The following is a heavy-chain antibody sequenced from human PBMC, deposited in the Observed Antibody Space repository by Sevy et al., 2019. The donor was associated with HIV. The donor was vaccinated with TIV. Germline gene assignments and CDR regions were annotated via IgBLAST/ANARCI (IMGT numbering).Heavy chain of an antibody. J-gene: IGHJ3*02. CDR1: EFTFSSHA. D-gene: IGHD3-3*02. Sequence: GGSLRLSCTASEFTFSSHAVSWVRQAPGKGLEWVSAISGNGENTHYADSVRGRFTISRDNFKNTLYLQMNSLTAEDTALYYCARDGRGISAFDIWGQGTMVTVSS. CDR2: ISGNGENT. V-gene: IGHV3-23*01. CDR3: ARDGRGISAFDI.